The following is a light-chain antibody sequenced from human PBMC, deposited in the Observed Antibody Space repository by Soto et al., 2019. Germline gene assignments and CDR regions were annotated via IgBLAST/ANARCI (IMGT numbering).Light chain of an antibody. Sequence: DIQMTQSPSSLSASVGDRVTITCWASQHITNYLNWYLQKPGKAPTLLIYDASNLETGVPSRFSGSGSGTDFTLTIRSLQPEDVGTFYCQQYDSFPYTFGQGTRLEMK. CDR3: QQYDSFPYT. J-gene: IGKJ2*01. CDR2: DAS. V-gene: IGKV1-33*01. CDR1: QHITNY.